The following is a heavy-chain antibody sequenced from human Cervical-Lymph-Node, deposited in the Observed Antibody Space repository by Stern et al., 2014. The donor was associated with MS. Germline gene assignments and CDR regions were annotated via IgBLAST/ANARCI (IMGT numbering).Heavy chain of an antibody. D-gene: IGHD3-10*01. CDR1: GGIFSSFA. Sequence: VQLLESGAEVKKPGSSVRVSCKASGGIFSSFAISWVRQAPGHGLEWMGGIIPIFDTPNYAQKFQGRVTITADASTSTADMELNSLRSEDTAVYYCASSVGELTPESVWGQGTTVTV. V-gene: IGHV1-69*01. CDR3: ASSVGELTPESV. CDR2: IIPIFDTP. J-gene: IGHJ6*02.